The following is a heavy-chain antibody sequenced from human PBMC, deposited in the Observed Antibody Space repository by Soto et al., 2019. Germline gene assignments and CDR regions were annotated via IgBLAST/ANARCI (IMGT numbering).Heavy chain of an antibody. J-gene: IGHJ3*02. CDR1: GGSISSYY. Sequence: TSETLSLTCTVSGGSISSYYLSWIRQPPGKGLEWTGYIYYSGGTNYNPSLKSRVTISVATSKNQFSLKLSSVTAADTAVYYCARTPDIWGQGTMVTVSS. V-gene: IGHV4-59*08. CDR3: ARTPDI. CDR2: IYYSGGT.